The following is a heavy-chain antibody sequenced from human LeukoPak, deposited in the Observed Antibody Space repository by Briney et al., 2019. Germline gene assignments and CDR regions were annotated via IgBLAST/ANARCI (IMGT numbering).Heavy chain of an antibody. CDR3: ASKYYDFWSGYYYFDY. Sequence: SETLSLTCAVCGGSFSGYYWSWIRQPPGKGLEWIGEINHSGSTNYNPSLKSRVTISVDTSKNQFSLKLSSVTAADTAVYYCASKYYDFWSGYYYFDYWGQGTLVTVSS. J-gene: IGHJ4*02. CDR2: INHSGST. CDR1: GGSFSGYY. D-gene: IGHD3-3*01. V-gene: IGHV4-34*01.